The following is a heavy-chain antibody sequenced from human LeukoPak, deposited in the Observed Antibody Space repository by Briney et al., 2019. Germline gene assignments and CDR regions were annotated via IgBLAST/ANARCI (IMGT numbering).Heavy chain of an antibody. J-gene: IGHJ6*02. CDR1: GFTFTSYG. V-gene: IGHV3-33*05. CDR3: VKRGGGDHGLDV. D-gene: IGHD2-21*02. Sequence: SCKASGFTFTSYGMHWVRQAPGKGPECVAVVSFDGRKTYYAGFAEGRFTISRDDSNNMVYLQMNSLRTENTAVYHCVKRGGGDHGLDVWGQGTTVVVS. CDR2: VSFDGRKT.